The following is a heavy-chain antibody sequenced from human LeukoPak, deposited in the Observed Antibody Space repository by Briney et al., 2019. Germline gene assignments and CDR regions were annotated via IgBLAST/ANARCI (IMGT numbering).Heavy chain of an antibody. CDR2: ISGSGGST. D-gene: IGHD3-3*01. CDR1: GFTFSSYA. J-gene: IGHJ3*02. V-gene: IGHV3-23*01. CDR3: AKDWRRIRFLESFDAFDI. Sequence: GGSLRLSCAASGFTFSSYAMSWVRQAPGKGLEWVSAISGSGGSTYYADSVKGRFTISRDNSKNTLYLQMNSLRAEDTAVYYCAKDWRRIRFLESFDAFDIWGQGTMVTVSS.